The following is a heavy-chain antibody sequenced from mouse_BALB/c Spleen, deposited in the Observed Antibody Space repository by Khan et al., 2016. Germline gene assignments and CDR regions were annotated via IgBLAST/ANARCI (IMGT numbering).Heavy chain of an antibody. CDR3: ARGPY. J-gene: IGHJ3*01. Sequence: QVQLQQSGAELMKPGASVNISCKATGYTFSSYWIEWVKERPGHGLEWIGEILPGSGTTNYNGKFKGKATFTAETSSSTAYMQLSSLTSEDSAVYYCARGPYCGQGTLVTVSA. CDR2: ILPGSGTT. CDR1: GYTFSSYW. V-gene: IGHV1-9*01.